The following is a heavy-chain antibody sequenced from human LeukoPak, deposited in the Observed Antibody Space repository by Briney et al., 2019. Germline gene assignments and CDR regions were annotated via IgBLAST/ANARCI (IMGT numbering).Heavy chain of an antibody. CDR3: ARDASGGYDH. V-gene: IGHV3-20*04. Sequence: AGGSLRLSCAASGFTFYDYGMTWVRQVPGKGLEWVSGINGNGDSTGHADSVKGRFTISRDNARNSLCLQMNSLRAEDTALYYCARDASGGYDHWGQGTLVNVSS. CDR1: GFTFYDYG. D-gene: IGHD1-26*01. CDR2: INGNGDST. J-gene: IGHJ5*02.